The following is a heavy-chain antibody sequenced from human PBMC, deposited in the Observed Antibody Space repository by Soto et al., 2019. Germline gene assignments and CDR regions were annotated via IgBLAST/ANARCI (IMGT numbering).Heavy chain of an antibody. CDR2: INPSGGST. V-gene: IGHV1-46*01. CDR3: ARDRGYSYGYDYYGMDV. D-gene: IGHD5-18*01. CDR1: GYTFTSYY. Sequence: VAPVKVSCKASGYTFTSYYMHWVRQAPGQGLEWMGIINPSGGSTSYAQKFQGRVTMTRDTSTSTVYMELSSLRSEDTAVYYCARDRGYSYGYDYYGMDVWGQGTTVTVSS. J-gene: IGHJ6*02.